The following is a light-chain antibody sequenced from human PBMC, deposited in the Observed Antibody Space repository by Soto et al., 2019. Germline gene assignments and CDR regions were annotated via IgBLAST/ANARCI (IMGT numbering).Light chain of an antibody. CDR1: QSVSFY. CDR2: DVS. J-gene: IGKJ1*01. CDR3: HQYAYSPWT. Sequence: EIVLTQSPATLSLSPGERATLSCRASQSVSFYLGWYQQKPGQAPRLLVYDVSNRAPGVPARFSGSGSGTDFTLTINRLEPEDFAVYYCHQYAYSPWTFGQGTKVDI. V-gene: IGKV3-11*01.